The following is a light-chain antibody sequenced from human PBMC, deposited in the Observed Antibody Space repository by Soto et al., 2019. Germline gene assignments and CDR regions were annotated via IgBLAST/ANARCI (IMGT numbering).Light chain of an antibody. J-gene: IGKJ1*01. Sequence: DIQMTQSPSTLSGSVGDRVTITCRASQTISSWLAWYQQKPGKPPKLLIYKASTLKSGVPSRFSGSGSGIEFTLTISSLQPDDFATYYCQHYNSYSEAFGQGTKVELK. CDR3: QHYNSYSEA. V-gene: IGKV1-5*03. CDR1: QTISSW. CDR2: KAS.